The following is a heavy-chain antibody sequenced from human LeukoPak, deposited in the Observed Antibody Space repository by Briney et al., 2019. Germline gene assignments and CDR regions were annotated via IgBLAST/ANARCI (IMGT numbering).Heavy chain of an antibody. CDR1: GFTFSSYA. Sequence: PGGSLRLSCAASGFTFSSYAMSWVRQAPGKGLEWVSTISGSGPGTYYADSVKGRFTISRDNSKNTLYLQMNSLRADDTAVYYCALRGKHYFDYWGQGTLVTVSS. V-gene: IGHV3-23*01. J-gene: IGHJ4*02. CDR3: ALRGKHYFDY. D-gene: IGHD3-16*01. CDR2: ISGSGPGT.